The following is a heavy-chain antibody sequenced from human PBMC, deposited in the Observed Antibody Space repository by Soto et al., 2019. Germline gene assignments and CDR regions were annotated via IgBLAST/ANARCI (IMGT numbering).Heavy chain of an antibody. CDR2: IIPIFGTA. D-gene: IGHD5-18*01. CDR1: GGTFSSYA. CDR3: ARDQNGYSYGLIGNWFDP. Sequence: SVKVSCKASGGTFSSYAISWVRRAPGQGLEWMGGIIPIFGTANYAQKFQGRVTITADESTSTAYMELSSLRSEDTAVYYCARDQNGYSYGLIGNWFDPWGQGTLVTVSS. V-gene: IGHV1-69*13. J-gene: IGHJ5*02.